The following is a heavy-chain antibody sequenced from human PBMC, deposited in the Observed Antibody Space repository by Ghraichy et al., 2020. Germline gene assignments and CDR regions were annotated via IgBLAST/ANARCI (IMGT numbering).Heavy chain of an antibody. Sequence: SETLSLTCTVSGGSISSSSYYWGWIRQPPGKGLEWIGSVYYSGSTYYNPSLKSRVTISVDTSKNQFSLNLSSVSAADTAVYYCARQGWDYYGSGSYVDYWGQGTLVTVSS. CDR1: GGSISSSSYY. V-gene: IGHV4-39*01. CDR2: VYYSGST. CDR3: ARQGWDYYGSGSYVDY. J-gene: IGHJ4*02. D-gene: IGHD3-10*01.